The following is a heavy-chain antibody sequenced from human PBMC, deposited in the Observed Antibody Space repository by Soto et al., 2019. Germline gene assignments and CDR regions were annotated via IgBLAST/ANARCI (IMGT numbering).Heavy chain of an antibody. D-gene: IGHD1-20*01. Sequence: ASVKVSCKVSGYTLTELSMHWVRQAPGKGLEWMGGFDPEDGETIYAQKFKGRVTMTEDTSTDTAYMELSSLRSEDTAVYYCATEPRITGSDRGMDVWGQGTTVTVSS. V-gene: IGHV1-24*01. CDR2: FDPEDGET. CDR3: ATEPRITGSDRGMDV. J-gene: IGHJ6*02. CDR1: GYTLTELS.